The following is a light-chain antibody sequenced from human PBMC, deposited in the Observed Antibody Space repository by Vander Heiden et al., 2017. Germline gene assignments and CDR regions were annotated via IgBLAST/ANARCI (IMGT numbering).Light chain of an antibody. CDR1: SGHSSYA. J-gene: IGLJ3*02. Sequence: QLVRTQSPSASASLGASVKLTCILSSGHSSYAIAWHQQQPEKGPRYLMKLNSDGSHSRGDGIPARFSGSSSGAERYLIISSLQSEDEADYYCQTWGTGIRVFGGGTKLTVL. CDR2: LNSDGSH. CDR3: QTWGTGIRV. V-gene: IGLV4-69*01.